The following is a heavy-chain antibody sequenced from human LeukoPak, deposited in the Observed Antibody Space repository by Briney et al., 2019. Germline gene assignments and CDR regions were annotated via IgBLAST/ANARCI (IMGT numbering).Heavy chain of an antibody. Sequence: GGSLRLSCAASGFTFSSYEMNWVRQGPGKGLEWVSYISSSDTIYYADSVKGRFTIFRDNAKNSLYLQMNSLRAEDTAVYYCAREGITMIEGSFDYWGQGTLVTVSS. CDR2: ISSSDTI. CDR3: AREGITMIEGSFDY. V-gene: IGHV3-48*03. J-gene: IGHJ4*02. CDR1: GFTFSSYE. D-gene: IGHD3-22*01.